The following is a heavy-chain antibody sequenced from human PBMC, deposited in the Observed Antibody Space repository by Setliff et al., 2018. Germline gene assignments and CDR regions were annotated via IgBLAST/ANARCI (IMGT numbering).Heavy chain of an antibody. CDR1: GGSISSSNW. J-gene: IGHJ6*03. CDR2: IYHSGST. Sequence: SETLSLTCAVSGGSISSSNWWSWVRQPPGKGLEWIGEIYHSGSTNYNPSLKSRVTISVDTSKNQFSLKVNSVTAADTAVYYCAALLANYGSGYYYYMDVWGKGTTVTVS. CDR3: AALLANYGSGYYYYMDV. D-gene: IGHD3-10*01. V-gene: IGHV4-4*02.